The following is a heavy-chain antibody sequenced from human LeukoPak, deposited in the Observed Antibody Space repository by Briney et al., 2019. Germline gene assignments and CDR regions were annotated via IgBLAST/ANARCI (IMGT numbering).Heavy chain of an antibody. CDR1: GFTVSSNY. D-gene: IGHD3-10*01. CDR3: ARDFLLQEFYYYYGMDV. CDR2: IYSGGST. V-gene: IGHV3-66*01. J-gene: IGHJ6*02. Sequence: GGSLRLSCAASGFTVSSNYMSWVRQAPGKGLEWVSVIYSGGSTYYADSVKGRFTISRDNSKNTLYLQMNSLRAEDTAVYYCARDFLLQEFYYYYGMDVWGQGTTVTVSS.